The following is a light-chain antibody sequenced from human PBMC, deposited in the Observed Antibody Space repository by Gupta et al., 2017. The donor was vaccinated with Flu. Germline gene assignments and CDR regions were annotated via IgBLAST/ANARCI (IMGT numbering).Light chain of an antibody. J-gene: IGKJ3*01. V-gene: IGKV3-11*01. CDR3: QQRSNWPPIFT. CDR2: DAS. CDR1: QSVSSY. Sequence: LAWSPGERATLSCRARQSVSSYLAWYQQKPGQAPRLLIYDASNRATGITARFSGSGSGTDFTLTISSLEPEDFAVYYCQQRSNWPPIFTFGHGTKVDIK.